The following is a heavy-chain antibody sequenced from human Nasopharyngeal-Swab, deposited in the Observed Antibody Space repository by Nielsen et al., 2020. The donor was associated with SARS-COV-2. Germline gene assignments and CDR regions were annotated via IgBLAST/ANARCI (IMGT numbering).Heavy chain of an antibody. Sequence: SVKVSCKASGGTFSTYGISWVRQAPGQGLEWMGGIIPMFHRANYAQKFQGRVTITADESTSTASMELSSLRSEDTAVYYCARGMVMGSSSWYFNKYYYYYYYMDVWGKGTTVTVSS. D-gene: IGHD6-13*01. V-gene: IGHV1-69*13. J-gene: IGHJ6*03. CDR2: IIPMFHRA. CDR3: ARGMVMGSSSWYFNKYYYYYYYMDV. CDR1: GGTFSTYG.